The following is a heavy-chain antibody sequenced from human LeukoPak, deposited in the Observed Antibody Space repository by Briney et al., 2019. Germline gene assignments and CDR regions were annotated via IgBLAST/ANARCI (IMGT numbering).Heavy chain of an antibody. CDR3: ARGRSIWFGELLPFDY. CDR2: ISAYNGNT. D-gene: IGHD3-10*01. CDR1: GYTFTSYG. Sequence: GASVKVSCKASGYTFTSYGISWVRQAPGQGLEWMGWISAYNGNTNYAQKLQGRVTMTTDTSTSTAYMELRSLRSDDTAVYHCARGRSIWFGELLPFDYWGQGTLVTVSS. V-gene: IGHV1-18*01. J-gene: IGHJ4*02.